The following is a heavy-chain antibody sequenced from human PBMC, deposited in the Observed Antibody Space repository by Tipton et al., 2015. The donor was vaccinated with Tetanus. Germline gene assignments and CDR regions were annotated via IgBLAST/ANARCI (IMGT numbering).Heavy chain of an antibody. CDR3: ARRLGSVTGDYIWYFDL. D-gene: IGHD7-27*01. CDR1: GYSFGIYW. J-gene: IGHJ2*01. V-gene: IGHV5-51*01. Sequence: VQLVQSGAEVKKPGESLKISCKGSGYSFGIYWLAWERQMPGKGLERMGIIYPGDSDTKYSTSFEVQVTISDDKSIATAYLKWSSLKASDTAMYYCARRLGSVTGDYIWYFDLWGRGTQGTVSS. CDR2: IYPGDSDT.